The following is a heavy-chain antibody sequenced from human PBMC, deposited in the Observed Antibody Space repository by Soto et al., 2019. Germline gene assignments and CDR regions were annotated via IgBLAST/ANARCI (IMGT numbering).Heavy chain of an antibody. V-gene: IGHV3-48*03. Sequence: GGSLRLSCAASGFTFSSYEMNWVRQAPGKGLEWVSYISSSGSTIYYADSVKGRFTISRDNAKNSLYLQMNSLRAEDTAVYYCARDRGNWANCYYYGMDVWGQGTTVTVSS. CDR3: ARDRGNWANCYYYGMDV. J-gene: IGHJ6*02. CDR2: ISSSGSTI. CDR1: GFTFSSYE. D-gene: IGHD7-27*01.